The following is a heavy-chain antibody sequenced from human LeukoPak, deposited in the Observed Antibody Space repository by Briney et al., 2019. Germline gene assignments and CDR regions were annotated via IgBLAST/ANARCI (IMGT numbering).Heavy chain of an antibody. J-gene: IGHJ4*02. Sequence: ASVKVSCKASGYTFTAYFLHWVRQAPGQGFEWMGRINPNTGGTNSAQKFQGRVTMTRDASISTAYLELSSLRSDDTAVYYCVRVEDRDRNGDSNFDYWGRGTLVTVSS. CDR2: INPNTGGT. D-gene: IGHD2-15*01. CDR3: VRVEDRDRNGDSNFDY. V-gene: IGHV1-2*06. CDR1: GYTFTAYF.